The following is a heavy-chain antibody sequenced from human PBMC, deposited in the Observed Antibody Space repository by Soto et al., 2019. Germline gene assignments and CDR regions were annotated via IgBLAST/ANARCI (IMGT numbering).Heavy chain of an antibody. D-gene: IGHD2-15*01. CDR1: GCTFSSYG. J-gene: IGHJ6*04. V-gene: IGHV1-18*01. CDR3: VRSARGGDYYNYVMDV. Sequence: GASVKVSCKTSGCTFSSYGISWVRQAPGQGLEWMGWISVYNGNTNYAQKLQGRVTLTTDTSTSTAYMELTSLRFDDTAVYYCVRSARGGDYYNYVMDVWGKGTTVTVSP. CDR2: ISVYNGNT.